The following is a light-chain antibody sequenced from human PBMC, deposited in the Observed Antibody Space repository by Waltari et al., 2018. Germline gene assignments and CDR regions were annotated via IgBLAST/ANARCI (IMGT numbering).Light chain of an antibody. CDR2: GAS. CDR3: HQYHTYLWT. J-gene: IGKJ1*01. V-gene: IGKV1-5*01. Sequence: DIQMTQSPSTLSAFVGDRVTITCRASQSISKFLAWYQLKPEKAPKLLIYGASTLDGGVPSRFSGSGSGAEFTLTISSLQPDDVATYHCHQYHTYLWTFGQGTKVEIK. CDR1: QSISKF.